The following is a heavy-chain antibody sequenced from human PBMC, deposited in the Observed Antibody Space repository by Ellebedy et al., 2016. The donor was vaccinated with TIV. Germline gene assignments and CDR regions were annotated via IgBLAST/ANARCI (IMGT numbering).Heavy chain of an antibody. J-gene: IGHJ4*02. CDR1: GGSISSSSNY. D-gene: IGHD3-10*01. CDR2: SYYSGTT. V-gene: IGHV4-39*01. Sequence: MPSETLSLTCTVSGGSISSSSNYCGWTRQHPGKGLDWMGSSYYSGTTYYNPSLKSRVTISVDTSKHQFSLKLSSVTAADTAVYYCARHGLSGIPAVDYWGQGTLVTASS. CDR3: ARHGLSGIPAVDY.